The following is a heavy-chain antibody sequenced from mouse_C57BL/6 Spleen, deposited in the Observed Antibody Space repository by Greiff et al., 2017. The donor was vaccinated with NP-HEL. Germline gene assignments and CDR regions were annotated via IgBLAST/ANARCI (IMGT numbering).Heavy chain of an antibody. D-gene: IGHD1-1*01. CDR3: AKNYYGSSPRAMDY. J-gene: IGHJ4*01. Sequence: EVMLVESGGGLVKPGGSLKLSCAASGFTFSDYGMHWVRQAPEKGLEWVAYISSGSSTIYYADTVKGRFTIARDNAKNTLFLQMTSLRSEDTAMYYCAKNYYGSSPRAMDYWGQGTSVTVSS. CDR2: ISSGSSTI. CDR1: GFTFSDYG. V-gene: IGHV5-17*01.